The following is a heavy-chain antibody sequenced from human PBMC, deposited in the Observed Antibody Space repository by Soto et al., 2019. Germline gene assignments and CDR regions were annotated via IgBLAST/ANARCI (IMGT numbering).Heavy chain of an antibody. D-gene: IGHD1-26*01. Sequence: QVQLQESGPGLVKPSGTLSLTCAVSGGSISSNNWWSWVRQPPGKGLEWIGEIFHSGSTHYSPSLKSRVTISVAKSNNHFSLNLTSVTAADTAVYYCARVYSGSYSDSWGQGTLVTVSS. CDR1: GGSISSNNW. V-gene: IGHV4-4*02. CDR3: ARVYSGSYSDS. CDR2: IFHSGST. J-gene: IGHJ4*02.